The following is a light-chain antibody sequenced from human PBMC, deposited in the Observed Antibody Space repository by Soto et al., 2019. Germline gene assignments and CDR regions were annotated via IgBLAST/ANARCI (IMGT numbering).Light chain of an antibody. CDR3: MQALQTPYT. CDR2: LGS. V-gene: IGKV2-28*01. J-gene: IGKJ2*01. Sequence: DIVMTQSPLSLPVTPGEPASISCRSSQSLLNSNGNNYLDWYLQKPGQSPQLLIYLGSNRASGVPDRFSGSGSGTDFTLKINRVEAEDVGVYYCMQALQTPYTFGQGTKLEIK. CDR1: QSLLNSNGNNY.